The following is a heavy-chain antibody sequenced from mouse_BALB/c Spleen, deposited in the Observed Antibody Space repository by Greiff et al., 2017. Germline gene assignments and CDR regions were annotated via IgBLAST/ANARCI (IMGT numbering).Heavy chain of an antibody. D-gene: IGHD1-1*01. CDR3: ARGYYGSSPYYYAMDY. CDR1: GYAFTNYL. Sequence: QVQLQQSGAELVRPGTSVKVSCKASGYAFTNYLIEWVKQRPGQGLEWIGVINPGSGGTNYNEKFKGKATLTADKSSSTAYMQLSSLTSDDSAVYFCARGYYGSSPYYYAMDYWGQGTSVTVSS. V-gene: IGHV1-54*01. J-gene: IGHJ4*01. CDR2: INPGSGGT.